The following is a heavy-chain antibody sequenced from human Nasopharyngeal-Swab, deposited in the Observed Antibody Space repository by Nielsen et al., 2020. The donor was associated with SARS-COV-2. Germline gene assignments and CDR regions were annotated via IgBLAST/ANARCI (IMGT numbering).Heavy chain of an antibody. CDR2: IYSGGST. CDR1: GRTGSSNY. D-gene: IGHD5-18*01. Sequence: GGALRLSCAASGRTGSSNYMSWVRQAPGKGLEWVSVIYSGGSTYYADSVKGRFTISRHNSKNTLYLQMNSLRAEDTAVHYCASIIQLWFAFDIWGQGTMVTVSS. V-gene: IGHV3-53*04. CDR3: ASIIQLWFAFDI. J-gene: IGHJ3*02.